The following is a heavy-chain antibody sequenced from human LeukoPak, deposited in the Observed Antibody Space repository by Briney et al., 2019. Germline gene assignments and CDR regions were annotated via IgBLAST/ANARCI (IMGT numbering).Heavy chain of an antibody. V-gene: IGHV4-31*03. D-gene: IGHD6-19*01. CDR3: ARGPIAVAGRVDY. J-gene: IGHJ4*02. Sequence: SQTLSLTCTVSGGSISSGGYYWSWIRQHPGKGLGWIGYIYYSGSTYYNPSLKSRVTISVDTSKNQFSLKLSSVTAADTAVYYCARGPIAVAGRVDYWGQGTLVTVSS. CDR2: IYYSGST. CDR1: GGSISSGGYY.